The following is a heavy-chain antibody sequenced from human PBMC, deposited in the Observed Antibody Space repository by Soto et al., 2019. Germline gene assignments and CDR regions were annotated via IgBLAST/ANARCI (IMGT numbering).Heavy chain of an antibody. Sequence: EVQLLESGGGLVQPGGSLRLSCAASGFTFSSYAMSWVRQAPGKGLEWVSAISGSGGSTYYADSVKGRFTISRDNSKNTLYLQMKSLSAEDTAVYYCAKGVIGNGWCFFYWGQGTLVTVSS. J-gene: IGHJ4*02. CDR1: GFTFSSYA. CDR3: AKGVIGNGWCFFY. D-gene: IGHD2-8*02. V-gene: IGHV3-23*01. CDR2: ISGSGGST.